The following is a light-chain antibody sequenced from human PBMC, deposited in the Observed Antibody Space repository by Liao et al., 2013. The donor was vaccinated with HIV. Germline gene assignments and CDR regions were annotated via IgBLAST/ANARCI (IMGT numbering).Light chain of an antibody. V-gene: IGLV3-21*04. CDR2: YDK. CDR3: QVWDSGREQVV. CDR1: NIGSKS. Sequence: SYELTQPPSVSVAPGKTARISCGGYNIGSKSVHWYQQKPGQAPVLVMSYDKDRPSGIPARFSGSNSGNVATLTINRVAVGDEADYYCQVWDSGREQVVFGGGTRLTVL. J-gene: IGLJ2*01.